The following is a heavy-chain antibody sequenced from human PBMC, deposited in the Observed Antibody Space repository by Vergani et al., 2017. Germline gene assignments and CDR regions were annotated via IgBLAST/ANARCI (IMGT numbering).Heavy chain of an antibody. CDR3: AGGAVPAARVGRRWFGP. J-gene: IGHJ5*02. CDR1: GYTFTSYD. V-gene: IGHV1-8*01. CDR2: MNPNSGNT. Sequence: QVQLVQSGAEVKKPGASVKVSCKASGYTFTSYDINWVRQATGQGLEWMGWMNPNSGNTGYAQKFQGRVTMTRNTSISTAYLELSSLRSEDTAVYYCAGGAVPAARVGRRWFGPWGQGTLVTVSS. D-gene: IGHD2-2*01.